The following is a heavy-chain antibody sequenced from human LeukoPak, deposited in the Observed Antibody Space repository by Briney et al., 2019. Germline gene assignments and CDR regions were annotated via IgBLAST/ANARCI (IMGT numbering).Heavy chain of an antibody. CDR1: GFTFTSYD. V-gene: IGHV3-48*03. Sequence: GGSLRLSCVASGFTFTSYDFNWVRQAPGKGLEWVSYISNGGGTISYADSVKGRFTISRDNAKNSVFLQMNTRRAEDTAVYYCARDSYMFGSDYWGQGTLVTVSS. CDR2: ISNGGGTI. D-gene: IGHD3-10*02. J-gene: IGHJ4*02. CDR3: ARDSYMFGSDY.